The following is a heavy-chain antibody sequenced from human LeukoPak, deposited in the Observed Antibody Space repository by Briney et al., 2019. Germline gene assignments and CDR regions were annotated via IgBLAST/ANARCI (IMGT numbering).Heavy chain of an antibody. CDR1: GYTFTSYG. CDR2: ISAYNGNT. V-gene: IGHV1-18*01. CDR3: ARGPEFGGVIAIDLYYYGMDV. Sequence: GASVKVSCKASGYTFTSYGISWVRQAPGQGLEWMGWISAYNGNTNYAQKLQGRVTMTTDTSTSTAYMELRSLRSDDTAVYYCARGPEFGGVIAIDLYYYGMDVWGQGTTVTVSS. J-gene: IGHJ6*02. D-gene: IGHD3-16*02.